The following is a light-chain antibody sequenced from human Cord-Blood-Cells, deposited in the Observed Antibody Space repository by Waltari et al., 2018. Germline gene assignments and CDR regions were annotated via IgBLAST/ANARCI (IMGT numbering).Light chain of an antibody. Sequence: QSALTQPRSVSGSPGQSVTISCTGTSSDDGGYNYVSGYQQHPGKAPKLMIYDVSTRPSGVPDRFSGSKSGNTASLTISGLQAEDEADYYCCSYAGSYTWVFGGGTKLTVL. V-gene: IGLV2-11*01. CDR3: CSYAGSYTWV. CDR1: SSDDGGYNY. J-gene: IGLJ3*02. CDR2: DVS.